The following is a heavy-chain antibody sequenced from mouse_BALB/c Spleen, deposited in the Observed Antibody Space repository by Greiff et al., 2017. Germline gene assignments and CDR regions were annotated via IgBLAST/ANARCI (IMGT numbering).Heavy chain of an antibody. CDR1: GYTFTSYW. D-gene: IGHD2-3*01. CDR2: IYPGNSDT. V-gene: IGHV1-5*01. J-gene: IGHJ2*01. CDR3: TRDYDGYYFDY. Sequence: EVQLQQSGTVLARPGASVKMSCKASGYTFTSYWMHWVKQRPGQGLEWIGAIYPGNSDTSYNQKFKGKAKLTAVTSTSTAYMELSSLTNEDSAVYYCTRDYDGYYFDYWGQGTTLTVSS.